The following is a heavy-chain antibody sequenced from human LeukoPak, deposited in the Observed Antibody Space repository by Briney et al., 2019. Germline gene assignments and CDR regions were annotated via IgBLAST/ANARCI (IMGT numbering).Heavy chain of an antibody. CDR2: IYYSGST. V-gene: IGHV4-31*03. CDR3: ARDLRSSSSSGINYYGMDV. CDR1: GGSISRSGYY. Sequence: SETLSLTCTVSGGSISRSGYYWSWIRQHPGKGLEWIGYIYYSGSTYYNPSLKSRVTISVDTSKNQFSLKLSSVTAADTAVYYCARDLRSSSSSGINYYGMDVWGQGTTVTVSS. J-gene: IGHJ6*02. D-gene: IGHD6-6*01.